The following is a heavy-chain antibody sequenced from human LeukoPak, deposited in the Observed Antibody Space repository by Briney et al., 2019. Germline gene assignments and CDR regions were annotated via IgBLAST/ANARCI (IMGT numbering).Heavy chain of an antibody. CDR2: ISHSGST. Sequence: SETLSLTCTVSGDSISSHKWWWCWVRQPPGKGLEWIGEISHSGSTSYNPSLKSRVTIAADMSKNQFSLSLTSVTAADTAVYYCARGAIYNWDSWGQGTLVTVSS. J-gene: IGHJ4*02. CDR3: ARGAIYNWDS. CDR1: GDSISSHKW. V-gene: IGHV4-4*02. D-gene: IGHD1-20*01.